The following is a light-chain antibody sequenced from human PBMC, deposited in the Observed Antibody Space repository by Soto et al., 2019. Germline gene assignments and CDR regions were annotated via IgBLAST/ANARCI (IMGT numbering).Light chain of an antibody. Sequence: QSVLTQSPSASASLGASVKLTCTLSSGHSSYAISWHQQQPEKGPRYLMKLNSDGSHSKGDGIPDRFSGSSSGAERYLTISSLQSEDEADYYCQTWGTGLYVVGTGTKLTVL. CDR2: LNSDGSH. J-gene: IGLJ1*01. CDR1: SGHSSYA. CDR3: QTWGTGLYV. V-gene: IGLV4-69*01.